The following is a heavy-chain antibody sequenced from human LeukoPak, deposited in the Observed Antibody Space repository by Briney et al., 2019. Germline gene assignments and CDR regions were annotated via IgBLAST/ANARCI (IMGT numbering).Heavy chain of an antibody. CDR1: GYTFTGYY. D-gene: IGHD6-13*01. CDR2: INPSSGGT. J-gene: IGHJ6*02. CDR3: ARTYSSSWYWYYGMDV. Sequence: ASVKVPCKASGYTFTGYYMHWVRQAPGQGLEWMGWINPSSGGTNYAQKFQGRVTMTRDTSISTAYMELSRLRSDDTAVYYCARTYSSSWYWYYGMDVWGQGTTVTVSS. V-gene: IGHV1-2*02.